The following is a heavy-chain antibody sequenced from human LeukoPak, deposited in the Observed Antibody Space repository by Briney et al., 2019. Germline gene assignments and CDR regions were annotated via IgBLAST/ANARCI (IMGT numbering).Heavy chain of an antibody. J-gene: IGHJ4*01. CDR3: ARAVLSYCRGGSCPYFDY. V-gene: IGHV4-59*01. CDR1: GGSISSYY. D-gene: IGHD2-15*01. CDR2: IYYSGST. Sequence: SETLSLTCTLSGGSISSYYWSWIRQPPGKGLEWIGYIYYSGSTNYNPSLKSRATISVDTSKNQFSLKLSSLTAADTAVYYCARAVLSYCRGGSCPYFDYWGQGTLVTVSS.